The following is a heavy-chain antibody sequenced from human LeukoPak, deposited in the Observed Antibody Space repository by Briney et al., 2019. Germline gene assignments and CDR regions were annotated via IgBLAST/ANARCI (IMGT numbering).Heavy chain of an antibody. Sequence: PSETLSLTCAVYGGSFSGYYWSWIRQPPGKGLEWIGEINHSGSTNYNPSLKSRVTISVDTSKNQFSLKLSSVTAADTAVYYCARDHYYDSSGCYSDYWGQGTLVTVSS. CDR2: INHSGST. J-gene: IGHJ4*02. CDR3: ARDHYYDSSGCYSDY. D-gene: IGHD3-22*01. V-gene: IGHV4-34*01. CDR1: GGSFSGYY.